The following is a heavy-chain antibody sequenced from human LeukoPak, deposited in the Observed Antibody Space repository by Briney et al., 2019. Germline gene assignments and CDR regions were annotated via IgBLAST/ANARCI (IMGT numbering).Heavy chain of an antibody. CDR2: ISSSGSTI. Sequence: GGSLRLSCAASGFTFSDYYMSWIRQAPGKGLEWVSYISSSGSTIYYADSVKGRFTISRDNAKNSLYLQMNSLRAEDTAVYCCARVGDYVWGSYRYRFDYWGQGTLVTVSS. CDR3: ARVGDYVWGSYRYRFDY. J-gene: IGHJ4*02. V-gene: IGHV3-11*01. D-gene: IGHD3-16*02. CDR1: GFTFSDYY.